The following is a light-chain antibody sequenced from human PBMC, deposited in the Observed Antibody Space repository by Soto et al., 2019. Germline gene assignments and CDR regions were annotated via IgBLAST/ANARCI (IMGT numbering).Light chain of an antibody. CDR3: QQYGSLPLT. V-gene: IGKV1-33*01. CDR1: QDINIY. Sequence: DIQMTQSPSSLSASVGDRVTITCQASQDINIYLHWYQQKPGKAPNLLIYDASKLKIGVPSRFSGSGSGTDFTFTILGLQPEDIGTYYCQQYGSLPLTFGGGTKVEIK. J-gene: IGKJ4*01. CDR2: DAS.